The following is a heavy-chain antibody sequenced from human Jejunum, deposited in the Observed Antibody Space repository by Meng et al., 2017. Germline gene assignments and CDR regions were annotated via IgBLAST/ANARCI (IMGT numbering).Heavy chain of an antibody. Sequence: QVKLQQWGAGLLKPSETLSLTCPVYGGSISGYYWTWSRQPPGKGLEWIGEINDSGSTNYNPYLKSRVTVSVDASKSQFYLRVSSVTAADTAVYYCARGNEYSNYGADFWGQGTLVTVSS. CDR1: GGSISGYY. CDR2: INDSGST. D-gene: IGHD4-11*01. V-gene: IGHV4-34*01. CDR3: ARGNEYSNYGADF. J-gene: IGHJ4*02.